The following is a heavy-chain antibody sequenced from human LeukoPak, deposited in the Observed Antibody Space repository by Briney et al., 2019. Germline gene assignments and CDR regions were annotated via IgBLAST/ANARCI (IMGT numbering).Heavy chain of an antibody. V-gene: IGHV3-30-3*01. CDR2: ISYDGSNK. D-gene: IGHD3-22*01. J-gene: IGHJ4*02. CDR1: GFTFSSYA. Sequence: GGSLRLSCAASGFTFSSYAMHWVRQAPGKGLEWVAVISYDGSNKYYADSVKGRFTISRDNSKNTLYLQMNSLRAEDTAVYYCARGPYDSSGYYYALPDYWGQGTLVTVSS. CDR3: ARGPYDSSGYYYALPDY.